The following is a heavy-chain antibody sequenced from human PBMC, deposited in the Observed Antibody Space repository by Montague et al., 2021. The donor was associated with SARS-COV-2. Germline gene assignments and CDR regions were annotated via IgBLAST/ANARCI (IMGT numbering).Heavy chain of an antibody. V-gene: IGHV3-21*01. CDR3: ARDRYTEGWFDP. CDR2: ISSSSSYI. D-gene: IGHD1-14*01. J-gene: IGHJ5*02. Sequence: SLRLSCAASGFTSSSYSMNWVRQAPGKGLEWVSSISSSSSYIYYADSVKGRFTISRDNAKNSLYLQMNSLRAEDTAVYYCARDRYTEGWFDPWGQGTLVTVSS. CDR1: GFTSSSYS.